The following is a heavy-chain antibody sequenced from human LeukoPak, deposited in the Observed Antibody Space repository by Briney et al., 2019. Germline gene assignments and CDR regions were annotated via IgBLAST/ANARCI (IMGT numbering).Heavy chain of an antibody. J-gene: IGHJ3*02. Sequence: ASVKVSCKASGYTFTSYYMHWVRQAPGQGLEWMGIINPSGGSTSYAQKFQGRVTMTRDTSTSTVYMELSSLRSEDTAVYYCARDFGISIVGATNAFDIWGQGTMVTVSS. V-gene: IGHV1-46*01. CDR1: GYTFTSYY. CDR3: ARDFGISIVGATNAFDI. D-gene: IGHD1-26*01. CDR2: INPSGGST.